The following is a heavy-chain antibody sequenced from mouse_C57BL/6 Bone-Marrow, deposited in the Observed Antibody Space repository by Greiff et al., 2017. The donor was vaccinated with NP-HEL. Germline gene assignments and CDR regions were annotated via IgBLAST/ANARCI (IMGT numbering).Heavy chain of an antibody. CDR1: GFTFSSYA. J-gene: IGHJ3*01. CDR2: ISDGGSYT. V-gene: IGHV5-4*01. CDR3: ARDRFTTVVATKFAY. Sequence: EVKLVESGGGLVKPGGSLKLSCAASGFTFSSYAMSWVRQTPEKRLEWVATISDGGSYTYYPDNVKGRFTISRDNAKNNLYLQMSHLKSEDTAMYYCARDRFTTVVATKFAYWGQGTLVTVSA. D-gene: IGHD1-1*01.